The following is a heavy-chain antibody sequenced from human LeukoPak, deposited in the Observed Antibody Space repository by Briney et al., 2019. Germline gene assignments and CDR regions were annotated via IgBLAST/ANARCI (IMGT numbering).Heavy chain of an antibody. J-gene: IGHJ4*02. D-gene: IGHD6-19*01. V-gene: IGHV4-39*07. CDR3: ARIDSSGWYTPASIDY. CDR1: GGSISSSSYY. Sequence: SETLSLTCTVSGGSISSSSYYWGWIRQPPGKGLEWIGSIYYSGSTYYNPSLKSRVTISVDTSKNQFSLKLSSVTAADTAVYYCARIDSSGWYTPASIDYWGQGTLVTVSS. CDR2: IYYSGST.